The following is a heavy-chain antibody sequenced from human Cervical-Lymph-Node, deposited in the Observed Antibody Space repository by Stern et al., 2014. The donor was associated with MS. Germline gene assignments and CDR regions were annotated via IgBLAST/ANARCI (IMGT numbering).Heavy chain of an antibody. CDR2: ISPYTSNT. V-gene: IGHV1-18*01. CDR3: ARVDYYESSGFFMY. CDR1: GYTFTMFG. D-gene: IGHD3-22*01. Sequence: QVQLVQSGPEVKKPGASVRVPCKASGYTFTMFGLSWVRQAPGQGLEWMGWISPYTSNTNVAEKFQGRVTLTTDTSTDTAYRELRNLKSDDTAVYYCARVDYYESSGFFMYWGQGTLVTVSS. J-gene: IGHJ4*02.